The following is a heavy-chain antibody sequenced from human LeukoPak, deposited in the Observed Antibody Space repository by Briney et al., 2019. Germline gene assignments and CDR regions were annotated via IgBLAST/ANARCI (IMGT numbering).Heavy chain of an antibody. J-gene: IGHJ4*02. Sequence: GGSLRLSCAASGFTFSSYAMSWVRQAPGKGLEWVSPISGSGGSTYYADSVKGRFTISRDNSKNTLYLQMNSLRAEDTAVYYCAKGPRYSSSSGGYYFDYWGQGTLVTVPS. CDR1: GFTFSSYA. V-gene: IGHV3-23*01. CDR2: ISGSGGST. D-gene: IGHD6-6*01. CDR3: AKGPRYSSSSGGYYFDY.